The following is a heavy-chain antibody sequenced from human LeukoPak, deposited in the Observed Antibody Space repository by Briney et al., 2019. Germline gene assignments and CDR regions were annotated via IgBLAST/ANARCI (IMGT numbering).Heavy chain of an antibody. D-gene: IGHD4-17*01. CDR3: ARDLLGDTVTTRRCDY. Sequence: GGSLRLSCAASGFTFSYYGMHWVRQAPGKGLGWVAVISYDGTDKYYADSVKGRFTISRDNAKNSLYLQMNSLRAEDTAVYYCARDLLGDTVTTRRCDYWGQGTLVTVSS. CDR2: ISYDGTDK. V-gene: IGHV3-30*03. J-gene: IGHJ4*02. CDR1: GFTFSYYG.